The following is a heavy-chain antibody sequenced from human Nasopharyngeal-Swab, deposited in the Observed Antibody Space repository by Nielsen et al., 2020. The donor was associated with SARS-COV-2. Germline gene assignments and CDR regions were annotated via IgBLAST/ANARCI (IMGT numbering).Heavy chain of an antibody. CDR1: GFTFRSYW. Sequence: LSLTCAASGFTFRSYWMHWVRQVPGEGLVWVSRIDTDGSVTNYADSVQGRFTISRDNAKNSLYLQLNSLRAEDTAIYYCGRDLGGYGGSWGQGALVIVSS. V-gene: IGHV3-74*01. CDR3: GRDLGGYGGS. J-gene: IGHJ5*02. CDR2: IDTDGSVT. D-gene: IGHD5-12*01.